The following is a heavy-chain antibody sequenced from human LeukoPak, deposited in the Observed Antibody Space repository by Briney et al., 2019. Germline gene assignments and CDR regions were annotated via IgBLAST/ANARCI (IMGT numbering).Heavy chain of an antibody. J-gene: IGHJ4*02. V-gene: IGHV4-39*01. D-gene: IGHD3-10*01. CDR1: GGSTSSSSYY. CDR3: ASPLWFGELSADY. Sequence: PSETLSLTCTVSGGSTSSSSYYRGWIRQPPGKGLEWIGSIYYSGSTYYNPSLKSRVTISVDTSKNQFSLKLSSVTAADTAVYYCASPLWFGELSADYWGQGTLVTVSS. CDR2: IYYSGST.